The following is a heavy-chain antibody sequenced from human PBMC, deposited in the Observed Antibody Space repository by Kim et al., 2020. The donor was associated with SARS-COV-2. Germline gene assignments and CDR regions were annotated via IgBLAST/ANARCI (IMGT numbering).Heavy chain of an antibody. V-gene: IGHV4-61*02. CDR3: ARDIPYYYDSSGYYYYYYGMDV. J-gene: IGHJ6*02. CDR1: GGSISSGSYY. Sequence: SETLSLTCTVSGGSISSGSYYWSWIRQPAGKGLEWIVRIYTSGSTNYNPSLKSRVTISVDTSKNQFSLKLSSVTAADTAVYYCARDIPYYYDSSGYYYYYYGMDVWGQGTTVTVSS. CDR2: IYTSGST. D-gene: IGHD3-22*01.